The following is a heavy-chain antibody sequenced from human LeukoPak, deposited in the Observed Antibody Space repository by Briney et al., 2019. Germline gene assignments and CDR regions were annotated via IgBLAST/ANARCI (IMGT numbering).Heavy chain of an antibody. Sequence: GGSLRLSCAASGFTFSDYYMSWVRQAPGKGLEWVSVIYSGGSTYYADSVKGRFTISRDNSKNTLYLQMNSLRAEDTAVYYCARAGGCSSTSCYEEFYYYYYMDVWGKGTTITVSS. CDR1: GFTFSDYY. CDR3: ARAGGCSSTSCYEEFYYYYYMDV. J-gene: IGHJ6*03. V-gene: IGHV3-53*01. CDR2: IYSGGST. D-gene: IGHD2-2*01.